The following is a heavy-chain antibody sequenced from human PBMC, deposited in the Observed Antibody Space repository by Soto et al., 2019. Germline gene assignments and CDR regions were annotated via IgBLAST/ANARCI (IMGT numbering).Heavy chain of an antibody. J-gene: IGHJ4*02. CDR3: ARDGSXSVLRFLEWLLGSYFDY. V-gene: IGHV1-3*01. D-gene: IGHD3-3*01. CDR2: INAGNGNT. CDR1: GYTFTSYA. Sequence: ASVKVSCKASGYTFTSYAMHWVRQAPGQRLERMGWINAGNGNTKYSQKFQGRVTITRDTSASTAYMELSSLRSEDTAVYYCARDGSXSVLRFLEWLLGSYFDYWGQGTLVTVSS.